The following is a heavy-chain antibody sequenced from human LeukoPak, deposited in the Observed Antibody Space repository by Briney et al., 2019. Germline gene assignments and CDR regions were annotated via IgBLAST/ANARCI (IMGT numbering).Heavy chain of an antibody. Sequence: ASVKVSCKASGYTFTSCGISWVRQAPGQGLEWMGWISAYNGNTNYAQKLQGRVTMTTDTSTSTAYMELRSLRSDDTAVYYCARSTAYWYSSGWSFDYWGQGTLVTVSS. J-gene: IGHJ4*02. CDR2: ISAYNGNT. V-gene: IGHV1-18*01. CDR1: GYTFTSCG. D-gene: IGHD6-19*01. CDR3: ARSTAYWYSSGWSFDY.